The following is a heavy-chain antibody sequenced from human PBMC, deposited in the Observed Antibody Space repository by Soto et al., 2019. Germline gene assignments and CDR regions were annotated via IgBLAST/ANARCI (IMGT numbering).Heavy chain of an antibody. CDR3: AKERGVGATTLPFDY. D-gene: IGHD1-26*01. J-gene: IGHJ4*02. CDR1: GFTFSIHA. V-gene: IGHV3-23*01. Sequence: LRLSCVASGFTFSIHAMSWVRQAPGKGLEWVSHISGSGDDTDHADSVKGRFTISRDDSKNTLYLQMNSLRVDDTAVYYCAKERGVGATTLPFDYWGQGTLVTVSS. CDR2: ISGSGDDT.